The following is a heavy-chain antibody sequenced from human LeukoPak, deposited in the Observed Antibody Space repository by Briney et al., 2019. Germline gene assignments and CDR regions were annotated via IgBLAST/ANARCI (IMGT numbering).Heavy chain of an antibody. CDR3: ARGTASAAHYYDSSGFSNFDY. Sequence: SVTVSCKASGGTFISYAISWVRQAPGQGLEWMGGIIPIFGTANYAQKFQGRVTITADESTSTAYMELSSLRSEDTAVYYCARGTASAAHYYDSSGFSNFDYWGQGTLVTVSS. D-gene: IGHD3-22*01. CDR1: GGTFISYA. J-gene: IGHJ4*02. V-gene: IGHV1-69*13. CDR2: IIPIFGTA.